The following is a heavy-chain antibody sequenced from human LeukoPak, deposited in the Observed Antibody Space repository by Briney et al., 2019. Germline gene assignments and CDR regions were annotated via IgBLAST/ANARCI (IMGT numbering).Heavy chain of an antibody. CDR3: ATDKGIYSGSYSGYFDY. J-gene: IGHJ4*02. CDR2: ISWNIGSI. Sequence: GRSLRLSCAVSGFTFDDYAMHWVRQPPGKGLEWVSGISWNIGSIGYADSVKGRLTISRDNAKNSLYLQMHSLRAAATALYYCATDKGIYSGSYSGYFDYWGQGTLVTVSS. V-gene: IGHV3-9*01. CDR1: GFTFDDYA. D-gene: IGHD1-26*01.